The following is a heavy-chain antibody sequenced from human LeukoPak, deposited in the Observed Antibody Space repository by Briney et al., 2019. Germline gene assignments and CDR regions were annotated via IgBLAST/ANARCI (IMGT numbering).Heavy chain of an antibody. J-gene: IGHJ3*02. CDR2: INPNSGGT. Sequence: ASVKVSYKASGYTFTAYYMHWMRQAPGQGLEWMGWINPNSGGTNYAQKFQGRVTMTRDTSISTAYMELSRLRSDDTAVYYCARDPRTTRNAFDIWGQGTMVTVSS. CDR1: GYTFTAYY. CDR3: ARDPRTTRNAFDI. D-gene: IGHD4-11*01. V-gene: IGHV1-2*02.